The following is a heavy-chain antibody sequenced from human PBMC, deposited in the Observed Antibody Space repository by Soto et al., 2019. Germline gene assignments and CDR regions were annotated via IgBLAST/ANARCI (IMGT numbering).Heavy chain of an antibody. CDR2: SSFIGIT. Sequence: SKTLYLTCTVSGGSVSSDCCNWSWQPPGKGLGLVGYSSFIGITNCNPSLNSRVTISLDTSKNQFSLKLRYVTDADTAVYYCARGWRPGTSGSYSMLDHWGQGTLVTVSS. V-gene: IGHV4-59*02. D-gene: IGHD1-26*01. CDR3: ARGWRPGTSGSYSMLDH. CDR1: GGSVSSDC. J-gene: IGHJ5*02.